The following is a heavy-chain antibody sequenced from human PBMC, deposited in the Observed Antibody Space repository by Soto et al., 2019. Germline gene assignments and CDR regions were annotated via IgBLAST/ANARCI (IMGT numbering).Heavy chain of an antibody. CDR1: GGSISSYY. J-gene: IGHJ6*02. V-gene: IGHV4-4*07. CDR2: IYTSGST. Sequence: SETLSLTCTVSGGSISSYYWSWIRQPAGKGLEWIGRIYTSGSTNYNPSLKSRVTMSVDTSKNQFSLKLSSVTAADTAVYYCARDLIYRYYDFWSGSREKHQLYYYYGMAVWGQGTTVTVSS. D-gene: IGHD3-3*01. CDR3: ARDLIYRYYDFWSGSREKHQLYYYYGMAV.